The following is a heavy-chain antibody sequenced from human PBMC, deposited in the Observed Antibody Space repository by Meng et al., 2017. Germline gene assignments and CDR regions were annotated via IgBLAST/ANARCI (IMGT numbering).Heavy chain of an antibody. D-gene: IGHD4-17*01. CDR1: GGTFSSYA. V-gene: IGHV1-69*13. CDR3: ARAITVTTSYFDY. CDR2: IIPIFGTA. Sequence: SLKVSCKASGGTFSSYASSWVRQAPGQGLEWMGGIIPIFGTANYAQKFQGRVTITADESTSTAYMELSSLRSEDTAVYYCARAITVTTSYFDYWGQGTLVTVSS. J-gene: IGHJ4*02.